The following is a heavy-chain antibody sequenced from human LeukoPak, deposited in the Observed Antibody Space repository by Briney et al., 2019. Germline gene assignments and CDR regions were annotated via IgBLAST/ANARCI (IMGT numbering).Heavy chain of an antibody. CDR1: GFTFSSYG. Sequence: PGGSLRLSCAASGFTFSSYGMSWVRQAPGKGLEWVSAISGSGGSTYYADSVKGRFTISRDNSKNTLYLQMNSLRAEDTAVYYCARVRWGGLYYDYWGQGTLVTVSS. J-gene: IGHJ4*02. V-gene: IGHV3-23*01. CDR2: ISGSGGST. CDR3: ARVRWGGLYYDY. D-gene: IGHD3-16*01.